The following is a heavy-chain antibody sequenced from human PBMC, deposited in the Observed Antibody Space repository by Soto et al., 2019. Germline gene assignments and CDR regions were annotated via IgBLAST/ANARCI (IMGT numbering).Heavy chain of an antibody. D-gene: IGHD3-3*01. CDR2: IWYDGSNK. CDR3: VRDYDFWSGSDY. CDR1: GFTFSSYG. J-gene: IGHJ4*02. V-gene: IGHV3-33*01. Sequence: QVQLVESGGGVVQPGRSLRLSCAASGFTFSSYGMHWVRQAPGKGLEWVAVIWYDGSNKYYADSVKGRFTISRDNSKNTLYLQMNSLRAEDTAVYYCVRDYDFWSGSDYWGQGTLVTVSS.